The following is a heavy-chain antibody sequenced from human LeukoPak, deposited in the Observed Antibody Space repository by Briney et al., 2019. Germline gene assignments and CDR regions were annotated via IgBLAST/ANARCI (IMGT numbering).Heavy chain of an antibody. CDR3: ARGGYAGIGAAVREGWFDP. D-gene: IGHD6-13*01. CDR1: GGSISSSYW. V-gene: IGHV4-4*02. J-gene: IGHJ5*02. Sequence: PSETLSLTCAVSGGSISSSYWWSWVRPPPGKGLEWIGEISHSGSTNYNPSHKSRVTISVDKAENHFSLKLTSVTAADAAVYYCARGGYAGIGAAVREGWFDPWGQGTLVTVSS. CDR2: ISHSGST.